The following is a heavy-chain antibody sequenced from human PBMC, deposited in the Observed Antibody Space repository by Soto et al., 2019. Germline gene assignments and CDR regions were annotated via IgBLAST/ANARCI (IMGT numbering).Heavy chain of an antibody. J-gene: IGHJ6*02. CDR1: GGSISSSSYY. CDR2: IYYSGST. CDR3: ARQKSHYYGMYV. V-gene: IGHV4-39*01. Sequence: LSLTCTVSGGSISSSSYYWGWIRQPPGKGLEWIGSIYYSGSTYYNPSLKSRVTISVDTSKNQFSLKLSSVTAADTAVYYCARQKSHYYGMYVRGQGTTVIVSS.